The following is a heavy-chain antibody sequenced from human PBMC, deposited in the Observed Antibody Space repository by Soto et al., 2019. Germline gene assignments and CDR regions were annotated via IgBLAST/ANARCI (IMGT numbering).Heavy chain of an antibody. V-gene: IGHV1-2*02. CDR2: INPNSGGT. J-gene: IGHJ4*02. CDR3: ARVGKTDY. Sequence: QVQLVQSGAEVKKPGASVKVSCKASGYTFTGYYMHWVRQAPGQGHEGMGWINPNSGGTNYAQKCQGGVTMTRDTSISTAYMKRRRLGSDDTAVYYRARVGKTDYWGQGTLVTVSS. CDR1: GYTFTGYY.